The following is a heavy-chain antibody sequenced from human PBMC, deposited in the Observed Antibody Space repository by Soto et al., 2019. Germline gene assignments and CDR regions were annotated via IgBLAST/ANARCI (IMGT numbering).Heavy chain of an antibody. CDR2: IYYSGST. CDR3: ARTTMGLVRVAAFDS. CDR1: GGSISSGTYY. V-gene: IGHV4-39*01. J-gene: IGHJ3*02. Sequence: QLQLQESGPGLVKPSETLSLTCTVSGGSISSGTYYWGWIRQPPGKGLEWIGSIYYSGSTYYNPSPKSRVTISVDTSKNQFPLNLSSVTAADTAVYYCARTTMGLVRVAAFDSWGQGTVVTVSS. D-gene: IGHD5-18*01.